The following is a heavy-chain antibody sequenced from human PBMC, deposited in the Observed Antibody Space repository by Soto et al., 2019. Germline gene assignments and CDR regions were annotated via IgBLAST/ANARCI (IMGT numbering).Heavy chain of an antibody. Sequence: VQLVQSGAEVKEPGASVKVSCKASGYTFTRYGFSWVRQAPGQGLEWMAWTSADNGDTNYAPKLQDRVTLTTDTSTGTAYMELRGLRSDDKAVYYGARDERGTCTSSRWYYFDYWGQGTLVTVSS. CDR1: GYTFTRYG. CDR3: ARDERGTCTSSRWYYFDY. D-gene: IGHD2-8*01. J-gene: IGHJ4*02. V-gene: IGHV1-18*04. CDR2: TSADNGDT.